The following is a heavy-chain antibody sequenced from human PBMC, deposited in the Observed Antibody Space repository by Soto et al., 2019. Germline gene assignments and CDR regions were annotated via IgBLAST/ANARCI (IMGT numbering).Heavy chain of an antibody. CDR3: ARGSSMIVVVIDY. D-gene: IGHD3-22*01. CDR2: INHSGST. Sequence: SETLSLTCAVYGGSFSGYYWNWIRQPPGKGLEWIGEINHSGSTNYNPSLKSRVTISVDTSKNQFSLKLSSVTAADTAVYYCARGSSMIVVVIDYWGQGTLVTVSS. J-gene: IGHJ4*02. CDR1: GGSFSGYY. V-gene: IGHV4-34*01.